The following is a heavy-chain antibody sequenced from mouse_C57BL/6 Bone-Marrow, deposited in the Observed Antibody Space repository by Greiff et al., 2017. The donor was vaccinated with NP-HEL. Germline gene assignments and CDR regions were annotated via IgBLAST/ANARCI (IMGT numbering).Heavy chain of an antibody. CDR2: ISSGSSTI. CDR1: GFTFSDYG. CDR3: VIQLGRNAMDY. J-gene: IGHJ4*01. D-gene: IGHD4-1*02. V-gene: IGHV5-17*01. Sequence: EVMLVESGGGLVKPGGSLKLSCAASGFTFSDYGMHWVRQAPEKGLEWVAYISSGSSTIYYADTVKGRFTISTDNAKNTLFLQMTSLRSEDTAMYYCVIQLGRNAMDYWCQGTSVTVSS.